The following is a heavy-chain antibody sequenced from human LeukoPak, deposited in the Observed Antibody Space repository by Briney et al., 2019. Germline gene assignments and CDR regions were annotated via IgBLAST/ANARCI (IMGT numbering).Heavy chain of an antibody. CDR2: ISYDGINK. J-gene: IGHJ4*02. Sequence: GGSLRLSCAASGFTFSSYGMHWVRQAPGKGLEWVAVISYDGINKYYADSVKGRFTISRDNSKNTLYLQMNTLRAEDTAVYYCARPIASQESGSFANWGQGTLVTVSS. CDR3: ARPIASQESGSFAN. V-gene: IGHV3-30*03. CDR1: GFTFSSYG. D-gene: IGHD1-1*01.